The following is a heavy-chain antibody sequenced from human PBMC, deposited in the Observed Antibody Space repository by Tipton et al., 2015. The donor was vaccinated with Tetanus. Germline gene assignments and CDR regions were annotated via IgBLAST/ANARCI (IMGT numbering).Heavy chain of an antibody. J-gene: IGHJ4*02. CDR1: GGTFGEYA. Sequence: QSGAEVKKPGSSVKVSCKASGGTFGEYAFAWVRQAPGQGLEYMGGIIPVFGTSSYAQNFQGRDAITADESTNAVHLEVFSLRSEDTAVYFCARQSASWNFYFDYWGQGTLVIVSS. V-gene: IGHV1-69*01. CDR3: ARQSASWNFYFDY. CDR2: IIPVFGTS. D-gene: IGHD1-7*01.